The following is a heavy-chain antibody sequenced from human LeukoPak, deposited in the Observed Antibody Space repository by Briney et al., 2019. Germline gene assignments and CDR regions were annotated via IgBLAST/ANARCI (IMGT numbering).Heavy chain of an antibody. CDR2: IWYDGSNK. CDR3: ARGDNSAFDI. J-gene: IGHJ3*02. D-gene: IGHD3-22*01. Sequence: GGSLRLSCAASGFTFSSYGMHWVRQAPGKGLEWVAFIWYDGSNKYYADSVKGRFTISRDNSKNTLYLQMNSLRAEDTAVYYCARGDNSAFDIWGQGTMVTVS. V-gene: IGHV3-33*01. CDR1: GFTFSSYG.